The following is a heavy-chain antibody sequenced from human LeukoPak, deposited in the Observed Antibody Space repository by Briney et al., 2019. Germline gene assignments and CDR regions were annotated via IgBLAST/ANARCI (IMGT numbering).Heavy chain of an antibody. CDR3: AKSKSSSWYPTLDY. CDR2: ISWNSGII. J-gene: IGHJ4*02. Sequence: SGGSLRLSCAASGFTFDDYAMHWVRQAPGKGLEWVSGISWNSGIIGYADSVKGRFTISKDNARNSLYLQMNSLRAEDMAFYYCAKSKSSSWYPTLDYWGQGTPVTVSS. CDR1: GFTFDDYA. D-gene: IGHD6-13*01. V-gene: IGHV3-9*03.